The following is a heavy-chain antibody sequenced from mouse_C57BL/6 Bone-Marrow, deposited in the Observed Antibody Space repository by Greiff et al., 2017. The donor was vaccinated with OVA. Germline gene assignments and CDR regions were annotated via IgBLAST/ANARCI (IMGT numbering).Heavy chain of an antibody. CDR3: ASELRFDY. J-gene: IGHJ2*01. D-gene: IGHD1-1*01. V-gene: IGHV1-22*01. Sequence: VQLKESGPELVKPGASVKMSCKASGYTFTDYNMHWVKQSHGKSLEWIGYINPNNGGTSYNQKFKGKATLTVNKSSSTAYMELRSLTSEDSAVYYCASELRFDYWGQGTTLTVSS. CDR1: GYTFTDYN. CDR2: INPNNGGT.